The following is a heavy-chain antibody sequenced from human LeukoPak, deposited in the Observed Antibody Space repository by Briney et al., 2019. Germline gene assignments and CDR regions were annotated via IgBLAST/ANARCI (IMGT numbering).Heavy chain of an antibody. D-gene: IGHD6-13*01. CDR3: AREGIAAAGKRVEGFDY. Sequence: GGSLRLSCAASGFTFSSYAMHWVRKAPGKGLEWVAVISYDGSNKYYADSVKGRFTISRDNSKNTLYLQMNSLRAEDTAVYYCAREGIAAAGKRVEGFDYWGQGTLVTVSS. CDR1: GFTFSSYA. J-gene: IGHJ4*02. CDR2: ISYDGSNK. V-gene: IGHV3-30*04.